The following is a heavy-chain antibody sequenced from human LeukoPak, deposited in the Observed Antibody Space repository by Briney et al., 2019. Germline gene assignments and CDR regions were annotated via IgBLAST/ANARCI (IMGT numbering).Heavy chain of an antibody. V-gene: IGHV3-21*01. D-gene: IGHD3-9*01. CDR2: ISSSSSYI. CDR1: GFTFSSYS. Sequence: PGGSLRLSCAASGFTFSSYSMNRVRQAPGKGLEWVSSISSSSSYIYYADSVKGRFTISRDNAKNSLYLQMNSLRAEDTAVYYCARVNPGGDYDILTGTFDYWGQGTLVTVSS. CDR3: ARVNPGGDYDILTGTFDY. J-gene: IGHJ4*02.